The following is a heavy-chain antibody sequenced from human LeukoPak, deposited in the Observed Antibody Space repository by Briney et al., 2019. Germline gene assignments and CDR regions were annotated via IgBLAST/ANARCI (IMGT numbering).Heavy chain of an antibody. J-gene: IGHJ4*02. Sequence: ASVKVSCKTSGYSFTSYDMNWVRQAAGQGLEWMGWMNSKSGNAGYVQKFQGRVTMTRDTSISTAYMELSSLRSEDTAVYYCARGPTGQEVDFWGQGTLVTVSS. CDR3: ARGPTGQEVDF. CDR2: MNSKSGNA. V-gene: IGHV1-8*01. CDR1: GYSFTSYD.